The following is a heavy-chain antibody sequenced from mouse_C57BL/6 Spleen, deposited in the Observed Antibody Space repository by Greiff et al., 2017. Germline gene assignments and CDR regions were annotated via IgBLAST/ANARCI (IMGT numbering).Heavy chain of an antibody. CDR2: IHPNSGST. V-gene: IGHV1-64*01. J-gene: IGHJ2*01. Sequence: QVQLKQPGAELVKPGASVKLSCKASGYTFTSYWMHWVKQRPGQGLEWIGMIHPNSGSTNYNEKFKSKATLTVDKSSSTAYMQLSSLTSEDSAVYYCAREDDGYYVPDYWGQGTTLTVSS. CDR1: GYTFTSYW. CDR3: AREDDGYYVPDY. D-gene: IGHD2-3*01.